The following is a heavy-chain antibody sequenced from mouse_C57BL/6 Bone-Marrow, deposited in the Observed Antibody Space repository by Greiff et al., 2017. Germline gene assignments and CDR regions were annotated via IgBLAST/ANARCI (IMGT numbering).Heavy chain of an antibody. CDR3: ASPGGYDYAYYFDY. V-gene: IGHV1-64*01. Sequence: QVQLQQPGAELVKPGASVKLSCKASGYTFTSYWMHWVKQRPGQGLEWIGMIHPNSVSTNYNEKFKSKATLTVDKSSSTAYMQLSSLTSEDSAVYYCASPGGYDYAYYFDYWGQGTTLTVSS. D-gene: IGHD2-4*01. CDR2: IHPNSVST. CDR1: GYTFTSYW. J-gene: IGHJ2*01.